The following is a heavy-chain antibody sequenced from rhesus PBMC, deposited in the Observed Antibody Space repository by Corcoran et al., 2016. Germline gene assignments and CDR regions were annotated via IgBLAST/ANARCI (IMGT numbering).Heavy chain of an antibody. CDR3: ARDVAAAGTGSPY. Sequence: QLQLQESGPGLVKPSETLSVTCAVSGGSISSSYWSWIRQAPGKGLEWIGYIYGSGSSTNYNPSLKSRVTLSVDPSKNQLSLKLSSVTPADTAVYYCARDVAAAGTGSPYWGQGVLVTVSS. J-gene: IGHJ4*01. CDR1: GGSISSSY. V-gene: IGHV4-169*02. D-gene: IGHD6-25*01. CDR2: IYGSGSST.